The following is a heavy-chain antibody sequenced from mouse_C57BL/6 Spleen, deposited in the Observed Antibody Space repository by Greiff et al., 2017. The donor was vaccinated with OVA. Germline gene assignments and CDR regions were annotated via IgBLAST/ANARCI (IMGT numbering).Heavy chain of an antibody. V-gene: IGHV1-82*01. CDR1: GYAFSSSW. CDR3: ARASYYYGSSHYFDY. D-gene: IGHD1-1*01. CDR2: IYPGDGDT. Sequence: VKLMESGPELVKPGASVKISCKASGYAFSSSWMNWVKQRPGKGLEWIGRIYPGDGDTNYNGKFKGKATLTADKSSSTAYMQLSSLTSEDSAVYFCARASYYYGSSHYFDYWGQGTTLTVSS. J-gene: IGHJ2*01.